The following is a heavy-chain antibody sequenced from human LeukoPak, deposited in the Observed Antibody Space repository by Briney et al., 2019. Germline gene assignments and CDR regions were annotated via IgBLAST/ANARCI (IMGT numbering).Heavy chain of an antibody. CDR3: ARSPNCGGDCLFRHYYYYYYMDV. V-gene: IGHV1-69*06. Sequence: VASVKVSCKASGGTFSSYAISWVRQAPGQGLEWMGGIIPIFGTANYAQKFQGRVTITADKSTSTAYMELSSLRSEDTAVYYCARSPNCGGDCLFRHYYYYYYMDVWGKGTTVTVSS. CDR1: GGTFSSYA. J-gene: IGHJ6*03. CDR2: IIPIFGTA. D-gene: IGHD2-21*02.